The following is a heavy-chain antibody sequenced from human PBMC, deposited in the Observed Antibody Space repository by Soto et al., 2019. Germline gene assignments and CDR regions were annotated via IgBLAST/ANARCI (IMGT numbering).Heavy chain of an antibody. CDR2: ISAYNGNT. V-gene: IGHV1-18*01. J-gene: IGHJ4*02. CDR1: GYTFTSYG. CDR3: ARCPPTYYYDSSGYRIDY. Sequence: QVELVQSGAEVKKPGASVKVSCKASGYTFTSYGISWVRQAPGQGLEWMGWISAYNGNTNYAQKLQGRVTMTTDTSTSTAYMELRSLRSDDTAVYYCARCPPTYYYDSSGYRIDYWGQGTLVTVSS. D-gene: IGHD3-22*01.